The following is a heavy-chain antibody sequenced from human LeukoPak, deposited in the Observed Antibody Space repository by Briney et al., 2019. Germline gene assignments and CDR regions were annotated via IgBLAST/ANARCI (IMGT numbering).Heavy chain of an antibody. CDR2: IYPGDSDT. D-gene: IGHD2-8*01. V-gene: IGHV5-51*01. Sequence: RGESLKISCQTSGYTFTTYWIGWLRQMPGKGLEWMGIIYPGDSDTRYSPSFQGQVTISVDKSATAAYLQWSSLKASDTAMYYCARYAYLSCPNGVCPNDYWGQGTLVTVSS. J-gene: IGHJ4*02. CDR1: GYTFTTYW. CDR3: ARYAYLSCPNGVCPNDY.